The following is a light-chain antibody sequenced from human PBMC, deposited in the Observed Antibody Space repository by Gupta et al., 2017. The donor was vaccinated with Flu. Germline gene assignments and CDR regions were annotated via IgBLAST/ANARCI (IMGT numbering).Light chain of an antibody. CDR2: LNSDGSH. J-gene: IGLJ3*02. CDR1: SGHSSYA. V-gene: IGLV4-69*01. Sequence: QLVLTQSPSASASLGASVKLTCTLSSGHSSYAIAWHQQQPEKGPRYLMKLNSDGSHSKGDGIPDRFSGSSSGAERYLTISSLQSEDEADYYCQTWVTGRVFGGGTKLTVL. CDR3: QTWVTGRV.